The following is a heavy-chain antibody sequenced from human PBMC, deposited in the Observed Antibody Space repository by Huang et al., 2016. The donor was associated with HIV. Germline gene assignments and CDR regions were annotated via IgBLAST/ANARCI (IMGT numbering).Heavy chain of an antibody. V-gene: IGHV2-5*02. CDR2: IYWDDDT. CDR3: AHEYSTSWPNWYFDL. D-gene: IGHD2-2*01. Sequence: QMTLKESGPTLVKPTQTLTLTCPFSGFSLSTSGVGVGGIRQPPGKALEWLAHIYWDDDTRYSPSLKSRLTSTKDTSKNQVVLTMTNMDPVDTATYYCAHEYSTSWPNWYFDLWGRGTLVTVSS. CDR1: GFSLSTSGVG. J-gene: IGHJ2*01.